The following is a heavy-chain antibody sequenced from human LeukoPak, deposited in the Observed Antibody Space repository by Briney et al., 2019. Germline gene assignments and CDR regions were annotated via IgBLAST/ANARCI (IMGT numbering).Heavy chain of an antibody. D-gene: IGHD2-21*01. CDR2: TSSSDAGT. CDR3: ARAPVTSCRGAYCYPFDY. J-gene: IGHJ4*02. Sequence: GGSLRLSCAASGFSLIIHAMSWVRQAPGKGLEWVSATSSSDAGTYYADSVRGRFTISRDNSKNTLYLQMNSLRAEDAAVYYCARAPVTSCRGAYCYPFDYWGQGTLVTVSS. V-gene: IGHV3-23*01. CDR1: GFSLIIHA.